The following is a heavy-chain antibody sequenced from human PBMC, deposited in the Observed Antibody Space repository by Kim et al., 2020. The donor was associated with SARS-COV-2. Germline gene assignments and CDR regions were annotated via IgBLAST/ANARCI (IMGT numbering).Heavy chain of an antibody. CDR1: GFTFSSYA. CDR2: ISGSGGST. Sequence: GGSLRLSCAASGFTFSSYAMSWVRQAPGKGLEWVSAISGSGGSTYYADSVKGRFTISRDNSKNTLYLQMNSLRAEDTAVYYCAKESVAVRGVSYPMDVWGQGTTVTVSS. CDR3: AKESVAVRGVSYPMDV. D-gene: IGHD3-10*01. V-gene: IGHV3-23*01. J-gene: IGHJ6*02.